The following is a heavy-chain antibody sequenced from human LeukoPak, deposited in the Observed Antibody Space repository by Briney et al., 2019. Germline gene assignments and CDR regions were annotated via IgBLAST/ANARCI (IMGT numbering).Heavy chain of an antibody. V-gene: IGHV3-30*18. CDR1: GFTFSSYG. Sequence: GRSLRLSCAASGFTFSSYGMHWVRQAPGKGLEWVAVISYDRSNEYYADSVKGRFTISRDNSKNTLYLQMNSLRAEDTAVYYCAKGFRPFDYWGQGTLVTVSS. J-gene: IGHJ4*02. CDR2: ISYDRSNE. D-gene: IGHD3-10*01. CDR3: AKGFRPFDY.